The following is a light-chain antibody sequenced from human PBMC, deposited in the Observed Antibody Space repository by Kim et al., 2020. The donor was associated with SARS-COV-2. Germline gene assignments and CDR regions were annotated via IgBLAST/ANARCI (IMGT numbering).Light chain of an antibody. CDR3: QVWDSSSDPWV. CDR1: NIGSKS. J-gene: IGLJ3*02. CDR2: YDS. Sequence: LTQPPSVSVAPGKMARITCGGNNIGSKSVHWYQQKPGQAPVLVIYYDSDRPSGIPERFSGSNSGNTATLTISRVEAGDEADYYCQVWDSSSDPWVFGGGTKLTVL. V-gene: IGLV3-21*04.